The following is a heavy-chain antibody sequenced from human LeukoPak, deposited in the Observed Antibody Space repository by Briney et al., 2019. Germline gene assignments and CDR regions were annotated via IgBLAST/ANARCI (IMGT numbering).Heavy chain of an antibody. CDR3: ARGSAYCGGDCEDSGNY. D-gene: IGHD2-21*02. Sequence: GGSLRLSCAASGFTVSSNYMSWVRQAPGKGLEWVSVIYSGGSTYYADSVKGRFTISRDNSKNTLYLQMNSLRAEDTAVYYCARGSAYCGGDCEDSGNYWGQGTLVTVSS. CDR1: GFTVSSNY. J-gene: IGHJ4*02. CDR2: IYSGGST. V-gene: IGHV3-66*01.